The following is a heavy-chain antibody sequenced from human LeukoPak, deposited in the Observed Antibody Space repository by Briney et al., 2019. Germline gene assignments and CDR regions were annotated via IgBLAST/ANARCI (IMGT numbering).Heavy chain of an antibody. D-gene: IGHD6-13*01. CDR3: ARDDPIADQPPN. J-gene: IGHJ4*02. CDR2: ISSSSSYI. Sequence: PGGSLRLSCAASGFTFSSYSMNWVRQAPGKGLEWVSSISSSSSYIYYADSVKGRFTISRDNAKNSLYLQMNSLRAEDTAVYYCARDDPIADQPPNWGQGTLVTVSS. V-gene: IGHV3-21*01. CDR1: GFTFSSYS.